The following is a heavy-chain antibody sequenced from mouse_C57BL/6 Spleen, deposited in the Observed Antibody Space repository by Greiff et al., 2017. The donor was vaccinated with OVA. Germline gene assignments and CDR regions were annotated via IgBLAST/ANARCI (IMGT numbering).Heavy chain of an antibody. V-gene: IGHV1-43*01. CDR3: ARGGVVANFDY. Sequence: VHVKQSGPELVKPGASVKISCKASGYSFTGYYMHWVKQSSEKSLEWIGEINPSTGGTSYNQKFKGKATLTVDKSSSTAYMQLKSLTSEDSAVYYCARGGVVANFDYWGQGTTLTVSS. D-gene: IGHD1-1*01. CDR1: GYSFTGYY. CDR2: INPSTGGT. J-gene: IGHJ2*01.